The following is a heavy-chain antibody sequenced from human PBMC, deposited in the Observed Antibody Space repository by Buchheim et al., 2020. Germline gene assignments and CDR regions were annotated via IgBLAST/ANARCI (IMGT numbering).Heavy chain of an antibody. V-gene: IGHV5-51*01. D-gene: IGHD3-10*01. CDR2: IYLTDSET. CDR3: ARQNYGSGSYSIYGMDV. Sequence: EVQLVQSGAEVKKPGDSLKISCKASGYSFPNFWIGWVRQMPGKGLEWMGIIYLTDSETKYSPSFQGQVTIPADKSTSPAYLQWSSLKASDTAMYYCARQNYGSGSYSIYGMDVWGQGTT. CDR1: GYSFPNFW. J-gene: IGHJ6*02.